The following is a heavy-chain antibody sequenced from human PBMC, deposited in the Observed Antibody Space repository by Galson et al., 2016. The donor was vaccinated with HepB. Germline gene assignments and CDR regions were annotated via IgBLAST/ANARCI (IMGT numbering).Heavy chain of an antibody. CDR2: ISFDGRTE. CDR1: GFKFNTYA. D-gene: IGHD2-21*01. J-gene: IGHJ4*02. Sequence: SLRLSCAASGFKFNTYAMHWVRQSPGTGPEWLAVISFDGRTEYYGDSVRGRFTISRDNSNNTLFLQMSGLREEDTSVYFCAIDLPVVSASMPNIFGQPENWGRGTLVTVSS. CDR3: AIDLPVVSASMPNIFGQPEN. V-gene: IGHV3-30*04.